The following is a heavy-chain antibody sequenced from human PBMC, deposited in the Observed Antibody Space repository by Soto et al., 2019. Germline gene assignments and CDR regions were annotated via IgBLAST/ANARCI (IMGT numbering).Heavy chain of an antibody. Sequence: PGGSLRLSCAASGFTFRNYGMNWVRQAPGKGLEWVSYIGIGSSTKYYADSLKGRFTISRDNAKNSLYLQMNSLRAADTAVYYCARRTAKSGSGSYHILDHYGMDVWGQGTTVTVSS. V-gene: IGHV3-48*01. CDR1: GFTFRNYG. D-gene: IGHD3-10*01. CDR3: ARRTAKSGSGSYHILDHYGMDV. CDR2: IGIGSSTK. J-gene: IGHJ6*02.